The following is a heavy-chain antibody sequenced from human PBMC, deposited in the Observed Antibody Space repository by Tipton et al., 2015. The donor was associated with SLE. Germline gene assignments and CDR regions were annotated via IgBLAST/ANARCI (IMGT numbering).Heavy chain of an antibody. CDR3: ARDKLDFYWCFDL. V-gene: IGHV3-30*04. CDR2: ISYDGSNK. D-gene: IGHD3/OR15-3a*01. Sequence: SLRLSCAASGFTFSSYAMHWVRQAPGKGLEWVAVISYDGSNKYYADSVKGRFTISRDNSKNTLYLQMNSLRAEDTAVYYCARDKLDFYWCFDLWGRGTLVTVSS. CDR1: GFTFSSYA. J-gene: IGHJ2*01.